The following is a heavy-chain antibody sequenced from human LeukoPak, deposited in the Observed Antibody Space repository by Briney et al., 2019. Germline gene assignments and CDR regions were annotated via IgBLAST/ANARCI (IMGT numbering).Heavy chain of an antibody. CDR3: ARVITIFGVVTYAFDI. D-gene: IGHD3-3*01. CDR2: IIPIFGTA. CDR1: GGTFSSYA. V-gene: IGHV1-69*01. Sequence: SVKVSCKASGGTFSSYAISWVRRAPGQGLEWMGGIIPIFGTANYAQKFQGRVTITADESTSTAYMELSSLRSEDTAVYYCARVITIFGVVTYAFDIWGQGTMVTVSS. J-gene: IGHJ3*02.